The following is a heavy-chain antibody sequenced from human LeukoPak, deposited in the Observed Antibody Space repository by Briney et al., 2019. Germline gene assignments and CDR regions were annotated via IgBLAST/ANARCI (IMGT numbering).Heavy chain of an antibody. D-gene: IGHD3-10*01. J-gene: IGHJ6*02. CDR2: FDPEDGET. V-gene: IGHV1-24*01. CDR1: GYTLTELS. Sequence: GASVKVSFKVSGYTLTELSVHWVRQPPGKGLEWMGGFDPEDGETIYAQKFQGRVTMTEDTSTDTAYMELSSLRSEDTAVYFCTINRGSGSYYNYYYYYGMDVWGQGTTVTVSS. CDR3: TINRGSGSYYNYYYYYGMDV.